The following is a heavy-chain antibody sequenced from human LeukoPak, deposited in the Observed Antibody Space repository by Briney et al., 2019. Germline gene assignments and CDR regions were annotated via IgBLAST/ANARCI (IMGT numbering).Heavy chain of an antibody. CDR1: GYTFTSNG. CDR2: ISAYNGHT. J-gene: IGHJ4*02. V-gene: IGHV1-18*01. D-gene: IGHD2-2*01. Sequence: ASVKVSCKASGYTFTSNGISWVRQAPGQGLEWMGWISAYNGHTNYAQKLQGRVTMTTDTSTSTAYMELRSLRSDDTAVYYCARVYPVTPVVPAAITAGIHDYWGQGTLVTVSS. CDR3: ARVYPVTPVVPAAITAGIHDY.